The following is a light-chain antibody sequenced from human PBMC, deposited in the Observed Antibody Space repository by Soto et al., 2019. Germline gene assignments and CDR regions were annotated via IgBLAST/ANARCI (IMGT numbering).Light chain of an antibody. CDR1: QSVSVN. Sequence: EIVMTQSPATLSVSPGERATLSCRASQSVSVNLAWYQQKPGQAPRLLIYGASTRATGIPARFSGSGSGTEVTLPISSLQSEDFAVYYCQHYNNWPPWTFGQGTKVEIK. J-gene: IGKJ1*01. V-gene: IGKV3-15*01. CDR2: GAS. CDR3: QHYNNWPPWT.